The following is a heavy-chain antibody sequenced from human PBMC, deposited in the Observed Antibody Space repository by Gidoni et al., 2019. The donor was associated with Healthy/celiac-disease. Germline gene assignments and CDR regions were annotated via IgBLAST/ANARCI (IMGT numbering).Heavy chain of an antibody. CDR3: AKNSDPDIVSYSSGWYRD. D-gene: IGHD6-19*01. CDR1: GFTFSSNA. CDR2: ISGSGGST. J-gene: IGHJ4*02. Sequence: EVQLLEAGGGLVQPGGSLRLSGEASGFTFSSNARSWVRQAPGKGLEWVSAISGSGGSTYYADSVKGRFTISRDNSKNTLYLQMNSLRAEDTAVYYCAKNSDPDIVSYSSGWYRDWGQGTLVTVSS. V-gene: IGHV3-23*01.